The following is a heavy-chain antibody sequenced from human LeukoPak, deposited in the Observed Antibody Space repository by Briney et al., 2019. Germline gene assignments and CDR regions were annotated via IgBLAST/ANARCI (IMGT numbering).Heavy chain of an antibody. Sequence: GGSLRLSCAASGFTFSSYSMNWVRQAPGKGLEWVSAISGSGGSTYYADSVKGRFTISRDNSKNTLYLQMNSLRAEDTAVYYCAKKEDYDILTGYHSRNAFDYWGQGTLVTVSS. CDR1: GFTFSSYS. CDR2: ISGSGGST. D-gene: IGHD3-9*01. CDR3: AKKEDYDILTGYHSRNAFDY. J-gene: IGHJ4*02. V-gene: IGHV3-23*01.